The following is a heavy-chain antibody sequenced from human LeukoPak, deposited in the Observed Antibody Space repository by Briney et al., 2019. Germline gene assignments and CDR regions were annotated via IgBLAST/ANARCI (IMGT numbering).Heavy chain of an antibody. Sequence: GGSLRLSCAASGFTFSYYAMHCVRQAPGKGLEWVAVISYDGSNKYYADSVKGRFTISRDNSKNTLYLQMNSLRAEDTAVYYCARAGRYYDSSSFDYWGQGTLVTVSS. V-gene: IGHV3-30-3*01. CDR2: ISYDGSNK. CDR3: ARAGRYYDSSSFDY. CDR1: GFTFSYYA. J-gene: IGHJ4*02. D-gene: IGHD3-22*01.